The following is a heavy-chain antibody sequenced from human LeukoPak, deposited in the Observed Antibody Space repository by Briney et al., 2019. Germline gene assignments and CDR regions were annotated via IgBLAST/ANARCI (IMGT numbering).Heavy chain of an antibody. Sequence: GGSLSLSCAASGFTFSSYALSWVCQAPRKGLDWVSTISGSGDSTYYADSVKGRFTISRDSSKNTLSLQMHSLRAEDTAVYYCAKDGGEAKYCSSTSCLFYFDYWGQGTLVTVSS. CDR2: ISGSGDST. CDR3: AKDGGEAKYCSSTSCLFYFDY. CDR1: GFTFSSYA. V-gene: IGHV3-23*01. J-gene: IGHJ4*02. D-gene: IGHD2-2*01.